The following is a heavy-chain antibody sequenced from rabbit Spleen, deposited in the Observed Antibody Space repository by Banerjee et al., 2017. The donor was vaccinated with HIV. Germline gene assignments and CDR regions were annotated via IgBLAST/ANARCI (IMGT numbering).Heavy chain of an antibody. D-gene: IGHD3-1*01. V-gene: IGHV1S40*01. Sequence: QSLEESGGDLVKPGASLTLTCTASGFSFSNNYYMCWVRQAPGKGLECIACIYGGSSGSTYYATWAKGRFTISRTSSTTVTLQMTSLTAADTATYFCVRDLASVVGWNFNLWGQGTLVTVS. J-gene: IGHJ4*01. CDR2: IYGGSSGST. CDR3: VRDLASVVGWNFNL. CDR1: GFSFSNNYY.